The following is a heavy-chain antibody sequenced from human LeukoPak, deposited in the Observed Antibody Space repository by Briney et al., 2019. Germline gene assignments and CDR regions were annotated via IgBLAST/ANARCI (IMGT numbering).Heavy chain of an antibody. CDR2: ISGSGGGT. CDR1: GFTFSTYW. D-gene: IGHD3-10*01. J-gene: IGHJ5*02. Sequence: GGSLRLSCAASGFTFSTYWMSWVRQAPGKGLEWVSAISGSGGGTYYADSVKGRFTISRDNSKNTLYLQMNSLRAEDTAVYYCAKDPWFGEDLNWFDPWGQGTLVTVSS. CDR3: AKDPWFGEDLNWFDP. V-gene: IGHV3-23*01.